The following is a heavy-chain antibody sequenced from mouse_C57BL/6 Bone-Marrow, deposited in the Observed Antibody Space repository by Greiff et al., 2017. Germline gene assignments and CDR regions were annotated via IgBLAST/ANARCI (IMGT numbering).Heavy chain of an antibody. CDR2: IWSGGST. CDR1: GFSLTSYG. J-gene: IGHJ2*01. Sequence: VKVVESGPGLVQPSQSLSITCTVSGFSLTSYGVHWVRQSPGKGLEWLGVIWSGGSTDYNAAFISRLSISKDNSKSQVFFKMSSLQADDTAIYYCARPLHYYGSSFDDWGQGTTLTVSS. CDR3: ARPLHYYGSSFDD. V-gene: IGHV2-2*01. D-gene: IGHD1-1*01.